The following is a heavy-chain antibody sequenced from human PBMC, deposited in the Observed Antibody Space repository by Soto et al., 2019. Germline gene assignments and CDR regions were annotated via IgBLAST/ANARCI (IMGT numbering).Heavy chain of an antibody. CDR3: ARYKSNYYYGMDV. J-gene: IGHJ6*02. Sequence: TSETLSLTCTVSGGSISSGGYYWSWVRQPPGKGLEWIGYIYYSGITNYNPSLKSRVTISVDTSKNQFSLKLSSVTAADTAVYYCARYKSNYYYGMDVWGQGTTVTVSS. CDR2: IYYSGIT. CDR1: GGSISSGGYY. V-gene: IGHV4-61*08. D-gene: IGHD1-20*01.